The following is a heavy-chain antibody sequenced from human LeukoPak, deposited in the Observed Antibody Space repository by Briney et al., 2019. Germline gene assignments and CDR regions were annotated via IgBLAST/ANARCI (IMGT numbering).Heavy chain of an antibody. CDR2: MYYRGST. J-gene: IGHJ4*02. CDR1: VSGDSMRGHY. Sequence: SETLSLTCTVSVSGDSMRGHYWGWIRQPPGKGLEWIGSMYYRGSTYHNPSLKSRVTISVDTSKNQFSLKLSSVTAADTAVYYCATTTIRLGYWGQGTLVTVSS. D-gene: IGHD1-26*01. V-gene: IGHV4-39*07. CDR3: ATTTIRLGY.